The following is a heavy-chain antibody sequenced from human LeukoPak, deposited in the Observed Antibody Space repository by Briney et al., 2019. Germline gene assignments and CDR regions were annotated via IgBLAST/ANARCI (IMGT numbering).Heavy chain of an antibody. D-gene: IGHD4-17*01. CDR2: ISSSSSTI. CDR3: ARHDYGDYGPYFDY. Sequence: GGSLRLSCAASGFTFSSYGMHWVRQAPGKGLEWVSYISSSSSTIYYADSVKGRFTISRDNAKNSLYLQMNSLRAEDTAVYYCARHDYGDYGPYFDYWGQGTLVTVSS. V-gene: IGHV3-48*01. CDR1: GFTFSSYG. J-gene: IGHJ4*02.